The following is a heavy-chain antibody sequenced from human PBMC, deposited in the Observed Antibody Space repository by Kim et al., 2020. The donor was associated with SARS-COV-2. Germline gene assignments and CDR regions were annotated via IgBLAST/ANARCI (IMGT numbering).Heavy chain of an antibody. D-gene: IGHD1-26*01. V-gene: IGHV3-30*01. Sequence: ADAVKSRFTISRENTKNTLYLKMNSLRAEDTAVYYCARARGGSYYYGMDVWGQGTTVTVSS. J-gene: IGHJ6*02. CDR3: ARARGGSYYYGMDV.